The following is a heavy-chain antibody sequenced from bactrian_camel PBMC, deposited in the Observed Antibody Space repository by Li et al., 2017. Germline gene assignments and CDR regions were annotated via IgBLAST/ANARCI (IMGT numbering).Heavy chain of an antibody. V-gene: IGHV3S10*01. J-gene: IGHJ4*01. D-gene: IGHD6*01. CDR3: AALNSTYGGRFGWCKDF. Sequence: VQLVESGGGSVQTGGSLRLSCAASRYTDSHYCMGWFRQAPGKEREGVAWIDSADNTLYANSVKGRFTLSHDRSKNTMYLQMDNLKTEDTGVYYCAALNSTYGGRFGWCKDFRGQGTQVTVS. CDR2: IDSADNT. CDR1: RYTDSHYC.